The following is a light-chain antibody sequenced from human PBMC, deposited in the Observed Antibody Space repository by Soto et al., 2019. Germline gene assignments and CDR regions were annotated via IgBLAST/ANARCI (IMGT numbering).Light chain of an antibody. CDR1: QSISSY. V-gene: IGKV1-39*01. Sequence: IQMTQSPSSLSASVGDRVTITCRASQSISSYLNWYQQKPGKAPKLLIYAASSLQSGVPSRFSGSGSGTDFTLTISSLQPEDFATYYCQQSYSKITFGQGTRLEIK. CDR2: AAS. J-gene: IGKJ5*01. CDR3: QQSYSKIT.